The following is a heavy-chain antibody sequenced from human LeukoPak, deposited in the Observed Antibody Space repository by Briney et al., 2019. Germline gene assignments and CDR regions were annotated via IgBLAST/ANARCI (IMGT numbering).Heavy chain of an antibody. J-gene: IGHJ6*03. CDR2: ISYGADNK. D-gene: IGHD2-21*02. CDR1: GFAFKTYA. CDR3: AKGGGDTIFGSYYYYMDV. V-gene: IGHV3-30*04. Sequence: PGGSLTVSCAASGFAFKTYAMHWVRQAPGKGLEWVGLISYGADNKYYADSVKGRFTISRDNAKNSLYLQMNSLRAEDMALYYCAKGGGDTIFGSYYYYMDVWGKGTTVTVSS.